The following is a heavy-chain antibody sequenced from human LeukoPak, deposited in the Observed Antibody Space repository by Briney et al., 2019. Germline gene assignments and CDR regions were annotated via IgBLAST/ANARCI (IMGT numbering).Heavy chain of an antibody. Sequence: GASVKVSCKVSGYTLTELSMHWVRQAPGKGLEWMGGFDPEDGETIYAQKFQGRVTMTEDTSTDTAYMELSSPRSEDTAVYYCATEQPVAGTGGDAFDYWGQGTLVTVSS. CDR3: ATEQPVAGTGGDAFDY. J-gene: IGHJ4*02. D-gene: IGHD6-19*01. CDR2: FDPEDGET. CDR1: GYTLTELS. V-gene: IGHV1-24*01.